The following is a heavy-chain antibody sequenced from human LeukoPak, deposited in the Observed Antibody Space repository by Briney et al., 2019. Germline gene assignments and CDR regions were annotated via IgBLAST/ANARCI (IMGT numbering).Heavy chain of an antibody. D-gene: IGHD3-22*01. CDR3: TSGSGYSLEPFDY. V-gene: IGHV3-23*01. Sequence: PGGSLRLSCAASGFTFSSYAMSWVRQAPGKGLEWVSAISGSGGSTYYADSVKGRFTISRDNSKNTLYLQMNSLRAEDTAVYYCTSGSGYSLEPFDYWGQGTLVTVSS. CDR2: ISGSGGST. J-gene: IGHJ4*02. CDR1: GFTFSSYA.